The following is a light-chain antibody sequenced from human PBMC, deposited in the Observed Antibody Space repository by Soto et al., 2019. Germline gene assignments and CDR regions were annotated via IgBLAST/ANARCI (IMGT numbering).Light chain of an antibody. Sequence: QSVLTQPPSVSGAPGQRVTISCTGSTSNIGTGYDVHWYQQLPGTAPKLLIYGNSKRPSGVPDRISGSKSGSSASLAITGLQADDEADYYCQSYDISLSGGVFGGGTKVTVL. CDR2: GNS. J-gene: IGLJ3*02. CDR3: QSYDISLSGGV. V-gene: IGLV1-40*01. CDR1: TSNIGTGYD.